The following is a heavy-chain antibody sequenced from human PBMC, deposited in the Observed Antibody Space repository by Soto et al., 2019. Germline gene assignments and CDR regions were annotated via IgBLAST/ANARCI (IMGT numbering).Heavy chain of an antibody. D-gene: IGHD6-19*01. CDR2: IYYGGST. CDR3: ARPQTGQSGGSQFDP. Sequence: SWTLALTCAVSGGPIRNNYVYWGLILQPPGKGLEWIGSIYYGGSTYYNPSLKSRVTISVDTSKNQFSLKLTSVTAADTAVYYCARPQTGQSGGSQFDPWGQGSLVTVSS. CDR1: GGPIRNNYVY. V-gene: IGHV4-39*01. J-gene: IGHJ5*02.